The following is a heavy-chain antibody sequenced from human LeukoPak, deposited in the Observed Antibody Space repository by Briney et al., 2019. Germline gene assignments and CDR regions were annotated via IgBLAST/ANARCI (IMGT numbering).Heavy chain of an antibody. V-gene: IGHV4-39*01. Sequence: SETLSLTGTVSGASVSSSSYYWGWIRQPPGKGLQWIGSIYYSGSPYYDRSLKTRVPIYIDTSKNQSSLKLSSVTAADTAVYYGAGGLDILTGWAFDLWGRGTLVTVSS. CDR2: IYYSGSP. CDR1: GASVSSSSYY. D-gene: IGHD3-9*01. CDR3: AGGLDILTGWAFDL. J-gene: IGHJ2*01.